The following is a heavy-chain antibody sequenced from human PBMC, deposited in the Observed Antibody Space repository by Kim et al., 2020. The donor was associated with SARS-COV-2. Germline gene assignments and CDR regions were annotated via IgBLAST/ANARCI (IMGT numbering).Heavy chain of an antibody. CDR2: INHSGST. J-gene: IGHJ6*01. CDR3: ARGHKYPLIPIKSSDYYY. CDR1: GGSFSGYY. D-gene: IGHD3-9*01. Sequence: SETLSLTCAVYGGSFSGYYWSWIRQPPGKGLEWIGEINHSGSTKYNPFLKRRLTISVDTTKNQISLKLISGTAADTAVYYCARGHKYPLIPIKSSDYYY. V-gene: IGHV4-34*01.